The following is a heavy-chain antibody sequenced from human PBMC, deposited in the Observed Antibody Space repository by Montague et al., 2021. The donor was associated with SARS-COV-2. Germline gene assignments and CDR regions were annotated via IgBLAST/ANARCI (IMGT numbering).Heavy chain of an antibody. CDR3: ARLRDGVVPSPILGVGPYYSYYYMDV. Sequence: ETLSLTCAVHGTSFSGYYWNWIRQPPGKGLEWIGEISHGGSTKXSPSLKSRPTISADTSKNQFSLKLTSVAAADTAVYYCARLRDGVVPSPILGVGPYYSYYYMDVWGRGTTVTVSS. CDR1: GTSFSGYY. CDR2: ISHGGST. V-gene: IGHV4-34*01. D-gene: IGHD3-10*01. J-gene: IGHJ6*03.